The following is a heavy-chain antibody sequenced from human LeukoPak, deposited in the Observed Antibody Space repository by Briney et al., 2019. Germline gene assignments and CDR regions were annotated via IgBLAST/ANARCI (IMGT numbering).Heavy chain of an antibody. CDR3: AKEAVDYDILTGYYTTGYFDY. CDR1: GFTFSSYA. V-gene: IGHV3-23*01. Sequence: GGSLRLSCAASGFTFSSYAMSWVRQAPGKGLEWVSGISGSGGNTYYADSVRGRFTISRDNSKNTLYLQMSSLRAEDTAVYYCAKEAVDYDILTGYYTTGYFDYWGQGTLVTVSS. D-gene: IGHD3-9*01. CDR2: ISGSGGNT. J-gene: IGHJ4*02.